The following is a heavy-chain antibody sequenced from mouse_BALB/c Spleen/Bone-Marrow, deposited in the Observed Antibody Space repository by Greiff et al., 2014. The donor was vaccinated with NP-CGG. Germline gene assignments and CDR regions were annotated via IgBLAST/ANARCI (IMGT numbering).Heavy chain of an antibody. CDR3: ARSRGSLYYLDY. Sequence: EVQVVESGAELVRPGASVKISCKAFGYTFTNHHMNWVKQRPGQGLDWIGYINPFNDYTTYNQKFKGKATLAVDKSSSTAYMELSSLTSEDSAVYYCARSRGSLYYLDYWGQGTTLTVSS. J-gene: IGHJ2*01. CDR1: GYTFTNHH. CDR2: INPFNDYT. V-gene: IGHV1S45*01. D-gene: IGHD1-1*02.